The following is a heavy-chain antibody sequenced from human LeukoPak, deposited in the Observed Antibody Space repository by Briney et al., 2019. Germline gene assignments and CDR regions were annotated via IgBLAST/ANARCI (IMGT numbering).Heavy chain of an antibody. Sequence: ASVKVSCKASGYTFTSYGISWVRQAPGQGLEWMGWISAYNGNTNYAQKLQGRVTMTRNTSISTAYMELSSLRSEDTAVYYCARVDCSSTSCYPDYWGQGTLVTASS. D-gene: IGHD2-2*01. CDR3: ARVDCSSTSCYPDY. CDR2: ISAYNGNT. J-gene: IGHJ4*02. V-gene: IGHV1-18*01. CDR1: GYTFTSYG.